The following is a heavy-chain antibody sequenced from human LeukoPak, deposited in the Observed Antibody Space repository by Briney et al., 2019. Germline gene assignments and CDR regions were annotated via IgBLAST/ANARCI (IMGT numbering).Heavy chain of an antibody. D-gene: IGHD3-22*01. CDR3: ARSFLKYDYDSSGLFDY. CDR2: ISSSGSTI. V-gene: IGHV3-48*03. Sequence: PGGSLRLSCATSGFTFCSYEMNWVRQAPGKGLEWGLYISSSGSTIYYADSVKGRFTISRDNAKNSLYLQMNSLRAEDTAVYYCARSFLKYDYDSSGLFDYWGQGTLVTVPS. CDR1: GFTFCSYE. J-gene: IGHJ4*02.